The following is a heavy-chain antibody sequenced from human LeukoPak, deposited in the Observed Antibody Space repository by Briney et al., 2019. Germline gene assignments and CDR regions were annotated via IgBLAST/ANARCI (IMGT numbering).Heavy chain of an antibody. CDR1: GFTFINSA. V-gene: IGHV3-23*01. D-gene: IGHD6-19*01. Sequence: GGSLRLSCAGSGFTFINSAKSWVRQAPGKGMEWVSVISDSGETTYYADSVKGRFTISRDNSKNTLYLQMNSLRAEDTAVYYCAKDSGIAVAGTNYFDYWGQGTLVTVSS. CDR2: ISDSGETT. CDR3: AKDSGIAVAGTNYFDY. J-gene: IGHJ4*02.